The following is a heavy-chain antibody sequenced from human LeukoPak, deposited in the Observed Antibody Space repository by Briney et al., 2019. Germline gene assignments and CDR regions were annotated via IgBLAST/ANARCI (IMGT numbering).Heavy chain of an antibody. V-gene: IGHV1-46*01. CDR3: ARGHYLWSGYSY. CDR2: INPSGGST. J-gene: IGHJ4*02. CDR1: GYTFTSYA. D-gene: IGHD3-3*01. Sequence: ASVKVSCKASGYTFTSYAMNWVRQAPGQGLEWMGIINPSGGSTSYAQKFQGRVTMTRDTLTSTVYMELSSLRSEDTAVYYCARGHYLWSGYSYWGQGTLVTVSS.